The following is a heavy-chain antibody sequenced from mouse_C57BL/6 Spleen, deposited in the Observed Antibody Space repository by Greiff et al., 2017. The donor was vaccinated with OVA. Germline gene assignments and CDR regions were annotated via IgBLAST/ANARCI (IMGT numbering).Heavy chain of an antibody. D-gene: IGHD2-12*01. CDR2: ISSGSSTI. J-gene: IGHJ4*01. CDR1: GFTFSDYG. V-gene: IGHV5-17*01. Sequence: DVKLVESGGGLVKPGGSLKLSCAASGFTFSDYGMHWVRQAPEKGLEWVAYISSGSSTIYYADTVKGRFTISRDNAKNTLFLQMTSLRSEDTAMYYCATYYIYAMDYWGQGTSVTVSS. CDR3: ATYYIYAMDY.